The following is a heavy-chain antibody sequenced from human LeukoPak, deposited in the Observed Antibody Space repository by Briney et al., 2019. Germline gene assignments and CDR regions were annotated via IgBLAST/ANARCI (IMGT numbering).Heavy chain of an antibody. V-gene: IGHV4-39*01. CDR1: GGSISSRSYY. CDR3: ARQVYNYGHLPYYFDY. Sequence: SETLSLTCTVSGGSISSRSYYWGWIRQPPGKGLEWIGNIYYSGSTYYSASLKSRVTISVDTSENQFSLKLKSMTAADTAVYYCARQVYNYGHLPYYFDYWGQGTLVTVSS. D-gene: IGHD5-18*01. CDR2: IYYSGST. J-gene: IGHJ4*02.